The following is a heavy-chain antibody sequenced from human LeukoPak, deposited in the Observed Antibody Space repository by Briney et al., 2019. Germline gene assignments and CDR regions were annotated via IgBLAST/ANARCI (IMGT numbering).Heavy chain of an antibody. D-gene: IGHD6-19*01. Sequence: PGGSLRLSCAASGLTFSSYSMHWVRQAPGKGLEYVSAISSNGGSTYYANSVKGRFTISRDNSKNTLYLQMGSLRAEDMAVYYCARAKGTSSGWYLGAFDIWGQGTMVTVSS. CDR1: GLTFSSYS. V-gene: IGHV3-64*01. CDR2: ISSNGGST. J-gene: IGHJ3*02. CDR3: ARAKGTSSGWYLGAFDI.